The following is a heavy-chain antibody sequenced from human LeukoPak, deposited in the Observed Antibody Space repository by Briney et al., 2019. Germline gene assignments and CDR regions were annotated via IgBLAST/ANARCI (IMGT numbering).Heavy chain of an antibody. CDR1: GGSISSYY. CDR3: AREVYSYGYSFAFDI. Sequence: PSETLSLTCTVSGGSISSYYWSWIRQPPGKGLEWIGYIYYSGSTNYNPSLKSGVTISVDTSKNQFSLKLSSVTAADTAVYYCAREVYSYGYSFAFDIWGQGTMVTVSS. V-gene: IGHV4-59*01. D-gene: IGHD5-18*01. J-gene: IGHJ3*02. CDR2: IYYSGST.